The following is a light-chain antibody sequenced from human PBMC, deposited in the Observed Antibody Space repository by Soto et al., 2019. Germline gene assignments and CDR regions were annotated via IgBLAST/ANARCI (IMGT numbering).Light chain of an antibody. CDR3: QVWDSSSDHDV. CDR2: DDS. Sequence: SSELTQPPSVSVAPGQTARITCGGTNIGSKSVHWYQQKPGQAPVLVVYDDSDRPSGIPERFSGSNSGNTATLTISRVEAGDEADYYCQVWDSSSDHDVFGTGTKLTVL. J-gene: IGLJ1*01. CDR1: NIGSKS. V-gene: IGLV3-21*02.